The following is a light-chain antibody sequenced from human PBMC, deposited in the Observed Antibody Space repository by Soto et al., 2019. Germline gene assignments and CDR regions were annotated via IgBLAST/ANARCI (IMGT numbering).Light chain of an antibody. CDR1: QSVSSSY. Sequence: EIVLTQSPGTLSLSPGERATLSCRASQSVSSSYLASYQQKPGQAPRLLIYGASSRATGIPDRFSVSGSGTDFTLTISRLEPEDFAVYYCQHYGTSALFGPGTKVDIK. V-gene: IGKV3-20*01. CDR2: GAS. J-gene: IGKJ3*01. CDR3: QHYGTSAL.